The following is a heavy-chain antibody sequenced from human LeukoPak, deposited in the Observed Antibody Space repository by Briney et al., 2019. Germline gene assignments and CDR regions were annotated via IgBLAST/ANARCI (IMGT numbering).Heavy chain of an antibody. CDR1: GYSFISFY. D-gene: IGHD1-20*01. Sequence: GASVKVSCKASGYSFISFYIHWVRQAPGQGLEWMGVINPSGGSTAYAQQFQGRVTMTRDTSTSTVYMELSSLRSEDTAVYYCARHSLIGTTPFDYWGQGTLVIVSS. V-gene: IGHV1-46*01. CDR2: INPSGGST. J-gene: IGHJ4*02. CDR3: ARHSLIGTTPFDY.